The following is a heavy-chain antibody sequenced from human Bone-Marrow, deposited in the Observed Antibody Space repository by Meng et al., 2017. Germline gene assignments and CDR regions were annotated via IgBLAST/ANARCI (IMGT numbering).Heavy chain of an antibody. Sequence: GGSLRLSCAASGFTVSSSYMSWVRQAPGQGLEWVSVIYSGGIIYYGDSVKGRFTISRDNSKNTLYLQMNSLRPEDTAVYYCARFLGSGTYTDWFDPWGQGTLVTVSS. CDR3: ARFLGSGTYTDWFDP. V-gene: IGHV3-66*02. D-gene: IGHD3-10*01. CDR1: GFTVSSSY. CDR2: IYSGGII. J-gene: IGHJ5*02.